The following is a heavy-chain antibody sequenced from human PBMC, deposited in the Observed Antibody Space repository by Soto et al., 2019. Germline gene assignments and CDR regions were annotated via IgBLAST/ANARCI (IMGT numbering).Heavy chain of an antibody. CDR3: ARGSSGWDLYYYYGMDV. J-gene: IGHJ6*02. D-gene: IGHD6-19*01. CDR2: IWYDGSNK. Sequence: GSLRLSCAASGFTFSSYGMHWVRQAPGKGLEWVAVIWYDGSNKYYADSVKGRFTISRDNSKNTLYLQMNSLRAEDTAVYYCARGSSGWDLYYYYGMDVWGQGTTVTVSS. CDR1: GFTFSSYG. V-gene: IGHV3-33*01.